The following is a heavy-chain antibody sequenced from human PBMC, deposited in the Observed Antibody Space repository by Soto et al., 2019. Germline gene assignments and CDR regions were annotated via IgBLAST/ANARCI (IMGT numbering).Heavy chain of an antibody. D-gene: IGHD3-9*01. CDR1: GFTFSSYS. V-gene: IGHV3-48*03. CDR2: IFATGTTI. J-gene: IGHJ4*02. Sequence: EVQLVKSGGGLVQSGGSLRLSCVASGFTFSSYSMVWVRQAPGKGLEWVSYIFATGTTIYYADSVKGRFTVSRDNARNSLFLLMNSLRAEDTAVYYCARDKDWAFDYWGQGALVTVSS. CDR3: ARDKDWAFDY.